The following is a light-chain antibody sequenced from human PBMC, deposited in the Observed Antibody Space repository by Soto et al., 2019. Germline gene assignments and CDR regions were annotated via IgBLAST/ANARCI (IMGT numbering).Light chain of an antibody. J-gene: IGKJ5*01. Sequence: SASVGDRVTITCRASQSISSYLNWYQQKPGKAPKLLIYAASSLQSGVPSRFSGSGSGTDFTLTISSLQHEDFATYYCQQSYSTHSITFGQGTRLEIK. V-gene: IGKV1-39*01. CDR1: QSISSY. CDR2: AAS. CDR3: QQSYSTHSIT.